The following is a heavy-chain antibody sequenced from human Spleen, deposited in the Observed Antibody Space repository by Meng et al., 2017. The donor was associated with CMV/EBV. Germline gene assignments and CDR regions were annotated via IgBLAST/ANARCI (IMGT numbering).Heavy chain of an antibody. J-gene: IGHJ3*02. CDR1: GYTFTAHY. CDR3: ARDRYDLWSGYLGSAFDI. CDR2: IHPHRGDT. Sequence: ASVKVSCKASGYTFTAHYFHWVRQAPGQGLEWMGWIHPHRGDTNYAQQFQGRVTLTRDTSINTGYMELTRLTSDDTAVYYCARDRYDLWSGYLGSAFDIWGQGTTVTVSS. D-gene: IGHD3-3*01. V-gene: IGHV1-2*02.